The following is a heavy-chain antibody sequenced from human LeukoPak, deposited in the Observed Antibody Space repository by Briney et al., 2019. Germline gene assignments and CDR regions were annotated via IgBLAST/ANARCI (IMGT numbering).Heavy chain of an antibody. V-gene: IGHV3-53*01. CDR2: IYSGGNT. D-gene: IGHD6-13*01. CDR3: AREQPPGIYFDY. J-gene: IGHJ4*02. CDR1: GFTFSSYA. Sequence: GGSLRLSCAASGFTFSSYAMRWVRQAPGKGLAWVSIIYSGGNTYYADSVKARFTISRDNSKNTVYLQVNSLRAEDTAVYYCAREQPPGIYFDYWGQGTPVTVSS.